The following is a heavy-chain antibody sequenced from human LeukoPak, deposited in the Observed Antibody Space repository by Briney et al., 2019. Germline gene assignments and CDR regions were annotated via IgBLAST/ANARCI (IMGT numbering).Heavy chain of an antibody. Sequence: PGGFLRLSCAASGFTFSSYGMHWVRQAPGKGLEWVAVIWYDGSNKYYADSVKGRFTISRDNSKNTLYLQMNSLRAEDTALYFCANYIQRPPGMDVWGQGTMVTVSS. V-gene: IGHV3-33*06. CDR2: IWYDGSNK. D-gene: IGHD2-15*01. CDR1: GFTFSSYG. J-gene: IGHJ6*02. CDR3: ANYIQRPPGMDV.